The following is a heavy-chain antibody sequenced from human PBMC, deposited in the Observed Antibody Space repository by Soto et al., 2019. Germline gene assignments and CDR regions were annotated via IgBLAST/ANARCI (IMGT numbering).Heavy chain of an antibody. CDR1: GGSITSGGYY. CDR2: IYYSGRT. V-gene: IGHV4-31*03. Sequence: SDTLSLTCTVSGGSITSGGYYWSWFRQHPGKGLEWIGYIYYSGRTYYNPSLQSRVTISVDMPKNQFSLKLSSVTAADTAVYYCATGGPTVYDYYYGLDVWGQGTTVT. CDR3: ATGGPTVYDYYYGLDV. D-gene: IGHD4-4*01. J-gene: IGHJ6*02.